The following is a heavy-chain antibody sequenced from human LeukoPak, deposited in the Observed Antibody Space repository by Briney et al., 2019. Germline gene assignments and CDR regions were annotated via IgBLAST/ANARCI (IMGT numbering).Heavy chain of an antibody. J-gene: IGHJ4*02. D-gene: IGHD6-13*01. V-gene: IGHV1-2*02. CDR1: GYTFTDYY. CDR3: ARVREIAAAASLGY. CDR2: INPNSGGT. Sequence: ASVKVSCKAFGYTFTDYYMHWVRQAPGQGLERMGWINPNSGGTNYAQKFQGRVTMTRDTSISTAYMELSRLRSDDTAVYYCARVREIAAAASLGYWGQGTLVTVSS.